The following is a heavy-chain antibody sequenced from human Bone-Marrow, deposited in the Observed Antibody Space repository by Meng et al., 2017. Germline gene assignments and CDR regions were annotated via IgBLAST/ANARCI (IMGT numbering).Heavy chain of an antibody. CDR3: ARGRVTTVTTPNWYFDL. V-gene: IGHV4-34*01. Sequence: QMQLPQWGAGLLQPSYALALTCAVYGESFSGYHWRWIRQPPGKGLEWIGEINHSGSTNYNPSLKSRVTISVDTSKNQFSLKLSSVTAADTAVYYCARGRVTTVTTPNWYFDLWGRGTLVTVSS. CDR1: GESFSGYH. J-gene: IGHJ2*01. CDR2: INHSGST. D-gene: IGHD4-17*01.